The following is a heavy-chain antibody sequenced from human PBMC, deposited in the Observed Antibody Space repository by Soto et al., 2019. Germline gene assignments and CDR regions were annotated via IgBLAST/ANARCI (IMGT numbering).Heavy chain of an antibody. CDR2: VSYSGTT. CDR3: ARATMTTIPLDV. Sequence: PSETLSLTCTVFGGSMSSYYWTWIRKPPGKGLEWIGYVSYSGTTNYNPPLKGRITISVDTSKNQFSLKLASVTAADTAVYYCARATMTTIPLDVWGRGTTVTVSS. J-gene: IGHJ6*02. V-gene: IGHV4-59*01. D-gene: IGHD3-22*01. CDR1: GGSMSSYY.